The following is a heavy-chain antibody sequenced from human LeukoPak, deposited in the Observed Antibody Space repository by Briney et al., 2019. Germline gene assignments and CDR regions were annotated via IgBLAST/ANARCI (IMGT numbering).Heavy chain of an antibody. J-gene: IGHJ5*02. CDR3: ARDPGSYGDNVFS. D-gene: IGHD4-17*01. Sequence: SHTLSLTCTVSGGSISSGDYYWRWIRQPPGKGLEWIGYIYYSGSTYYNPSLKSRVTISIDTSKNQFSLKLSSVTAADTAVYYCARDPGSYGDNVFSWGQGTLVTVSS. CDR2: IYYSGST. V-gene: IGHV4-30-4*01. CDR1: GGSISSGDYY.